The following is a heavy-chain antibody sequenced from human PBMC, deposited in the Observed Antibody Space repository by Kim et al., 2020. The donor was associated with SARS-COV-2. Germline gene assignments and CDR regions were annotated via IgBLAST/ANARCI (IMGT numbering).Heavy chain of an antibody. CDR2: IYPGDSDT. J-gene: IGHJ6*02. D-gene: IGHD6-19*01. Sequence: GESLKISCKGSGYSFTSYWIGWVRQMPGKGLEWMGIIYPGDSDTRYSPSFQGQVTISADKSISTAYLQWSSLKASDTAMYYCARRGTPRGLLQWPRYYYGMDVWGQGTTVTVSS. V-gene: IGHV5-51*01. CDR1: GYSFTSYW. CDR3: ARRGTPRGLLQWPRYYYGMDV.